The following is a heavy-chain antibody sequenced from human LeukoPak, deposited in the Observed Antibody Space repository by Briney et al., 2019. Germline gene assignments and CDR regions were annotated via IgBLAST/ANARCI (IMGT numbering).Heavy chain of an antibody. CDR1: GFTLSSYW. Sequence: AVTLRLSCSASGFTLSSYWMHWVRQAPGKGRVWVSRINSDGSSTSYADSVKGRFTISRDNAKNTLYLQMKSLRAEDTAVYYCARDPVAGSAYYYYYGMDVWGQGTTVTVCS. CDR3: ARDPVAGSAYYYYYGMDV. CDR2: INSDGSST. V-gene: IGHV3-74*01. D-gene: IGHD6-19*01. J-gene: IGHJ6*02.